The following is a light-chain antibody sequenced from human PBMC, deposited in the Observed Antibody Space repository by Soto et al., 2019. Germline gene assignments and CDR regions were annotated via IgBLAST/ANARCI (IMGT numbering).Light chain of an antibody. V-gene: IGKV1-5*03. J-gene: IGKJ2*01. CDR2: KAS. Sequence: DIQMTQSPSTLSASVGDRVTITCRASQSISSWLAWYQQKPGNAPKVLIYKASNLETGVPSRFSGSGSETEFTLTISSLQPHDFATYYCQQYNGYPYTFGQGTKLEIK. CDR1: QSISSW. CDR3: QQYNGYPYT.